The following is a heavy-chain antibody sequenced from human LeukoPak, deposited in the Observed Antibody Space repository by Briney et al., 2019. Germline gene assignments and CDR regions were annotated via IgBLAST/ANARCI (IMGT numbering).Heavy chain of an antibody. CDR3: VRALYRWSFSGYENSGPEPDY. Sequence: PGGSLRLSCAASGFTFSTHGMHWVRQAPGKGLEWVAVIWYDGSNKNYADCVKGRFTISRDNSNNTLYLQMNSLRAEDTAVYYCVRALYRWSFSGYENSGPEPDYWGQGTLVTVSS. V-gene: IGHV3-33*01. CDR1: GFTFSTHG. D-gene: IGHD5-12*01. CDR2: IWYDGSNK. J-gene: IGHJ4*02.